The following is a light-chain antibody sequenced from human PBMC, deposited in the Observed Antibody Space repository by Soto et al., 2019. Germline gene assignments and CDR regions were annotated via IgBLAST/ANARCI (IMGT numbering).Light chain of an antibody. Sequence: DIQMTQSPSTLSGSVGDRVTITCRARQAISSWLAWYQQKTGKAPKLLIYKASTLKSGVPSRFSGSGSGTEFTLTISSLQPDDFATYYCQHYNSYSEAFGQGTKVDIK. CDR3: QHYNSYSEA. CDR1: QAISSW. V-gene: IGKV1-5*03. CDR2: KAS. J-gene: IGKJ1*01.